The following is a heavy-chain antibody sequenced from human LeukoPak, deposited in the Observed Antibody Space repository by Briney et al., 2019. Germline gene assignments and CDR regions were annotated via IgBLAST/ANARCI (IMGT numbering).Heavy chain of an antibody. D-gene: IGHD4-17*01. CDR2: ISTYNGNT. CDR1: GYTFTSYV. J-gene: IGHJ4*02. V-gene: IGHV1-18*03. CDR3: AREGPYGDYSDY. Sequence: ASVKVSCKASGYTFTSYVINWVRQAPGQGLEWMGWISTYNGNTNYAQELQGRVTMTTNTSTTTAYMELRSLRSDDMAMYYCAREGPYGDYSDYWGQGTLVTVSS.